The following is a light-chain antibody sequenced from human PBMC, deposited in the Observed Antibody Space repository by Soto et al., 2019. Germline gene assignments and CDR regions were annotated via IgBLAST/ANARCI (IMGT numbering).Light chain of an antibody. CDR1: SSDVGGYNY. Sequence: QSVLTQPASVSGSPGQSLTISCTGTSSDVGGYNYVSWYQQHPGKSPKLMIYDVSNRPSGVSNRFSGSKSGNTASLTISGLQAEDEADYYCSSHTSSSTLVFGGGTKLTVL. CDR2: DVS. CDR3: SSHTSSSTLV. V-gene: IGLV2-14*01. J-gene: IGLJ2*01.